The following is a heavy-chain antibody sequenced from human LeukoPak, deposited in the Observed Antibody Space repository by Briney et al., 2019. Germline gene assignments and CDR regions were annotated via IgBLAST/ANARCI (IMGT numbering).Heavy chain of an antibody. CDR1: GHTFTSYG. CDR2: ISAYNGNT. Sequence: ASVKVSCKASGHTFTSYGISWVRQAPGQGLEWMGWISAYNGNTNYAQKLQGRVTMTTDTSTSTAYMELRSLRSDDTAVYYCARDCSSTSCYLGLDYWGQGTLVTVSS. CDR3: ARDCSSTSCYLGLDY. J-gene: IGHJ4*02. V-gene: IGHV1-18*01. D-gene: IGHD2-2*01.